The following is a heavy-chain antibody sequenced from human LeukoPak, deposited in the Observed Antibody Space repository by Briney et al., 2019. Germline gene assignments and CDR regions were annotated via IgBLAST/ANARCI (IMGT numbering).Heavy chain of an antibody. Sequence: GGSLRLSCAASGFTFSSYWMIWVRQAPGKGLVYVSHMNTDGSTTNYVDSVKGRFTISRDNAKNTLYLQMDSLRAEDAAVYYCGRDNTGSVDYWGQGTLVTVSS. CDR1: GFTFSSYW. CDR3: GRDNTGSVDY. V-gene: IGHV3-74*01. CDR2: MNTDGSTT. D-gene: IGHD3-10*01. J-gene: IGHJ4*02.